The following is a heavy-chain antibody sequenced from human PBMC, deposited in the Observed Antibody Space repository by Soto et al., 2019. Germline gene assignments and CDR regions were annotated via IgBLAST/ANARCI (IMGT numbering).Heavy chain of an antibody. D-gene: IGHD3-22*01. CDR2: IYYSGST. CDR3: ASAQISDTSDYYHYYFDY. CDR1: GGSISSNY. J-gene: IGHJ4*02. V-gene: IGHV4-59*01. Sequence: PSETLSLTCTVSGGSISSNYWSWIRQPPGKGLEWIGYIYYSGSTNYNPSLKSRVTISVDTSKNQFSLKLSSVTAADTAVYYCASAQISDTSDYYHYYFDYWGQGTLVTVSS.